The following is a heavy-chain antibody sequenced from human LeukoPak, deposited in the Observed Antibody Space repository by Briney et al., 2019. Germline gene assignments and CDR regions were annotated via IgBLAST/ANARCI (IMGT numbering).Heavy chain of an antibody. CDR3: TRFSQDPYGMDV. J-gene: IGHJ6*02. V-gene: IGHV3-73*01. Sequence: GGSLRLSCAASGFTLSGSAMHWVRHAPGKGLEWVGRIRSKANTYATAYAASVKGRFTISRDDSKNTTYLQMNSLKTEDTAMYYCTRFSQDPYGMDVWGRGTTVTVSS. CDR2: IRSKANTYAT. CDR1: GFTLSGSA.